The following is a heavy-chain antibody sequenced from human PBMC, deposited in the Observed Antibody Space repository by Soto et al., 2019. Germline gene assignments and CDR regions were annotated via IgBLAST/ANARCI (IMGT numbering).Heavy chain of an antibody. V-gene: IGHV4-30-4*02. Sequence: PSETLCLTSTVSCGSISDVDYRWSWIRQPPGKGLEWIGYIYYSGSTYYNPSLKSRVTISVDTSKNQFSLKLSSVTAADTAVYYCARDRSGYYDFWSGPRGWFDPWGQGTLVTVSS. J-gene: IGHJ5*02. CDR1: CGSISDVDYR. CDR3: ARDRSGYYDFWSGPRGWFDP. CDR2: IYYSGST. D-gene: IGHD3-3*01.